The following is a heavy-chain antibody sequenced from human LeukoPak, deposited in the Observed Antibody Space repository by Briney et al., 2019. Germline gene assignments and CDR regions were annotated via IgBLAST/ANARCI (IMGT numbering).Heavy chain of an antibody. J-gene: IGHJ4*02. CDR1: GDSINSLDL. V-gene: IGHV4-4*02. D-gene: IGHD3-22*01. CDR3: AGLVGRYSSGLYYYYFDY. CDR2: MYLSGTT. Sequence: PSGTLSLTCTVSGDSINSLDLWSWVRQPPGKGLEWIGEMYLSGTTHSNPSVRSRVTISIDKSKNQFFLNLSSVTAADTAVYYCAGLVGRYSSGLYYYYFDYWGQGTLVTVSS.